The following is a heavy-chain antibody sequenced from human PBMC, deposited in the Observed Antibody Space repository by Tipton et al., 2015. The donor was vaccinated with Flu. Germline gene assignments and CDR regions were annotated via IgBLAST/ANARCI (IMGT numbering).Heavy chain of an antibody. CDR3: ARVGAVTMVRGLAFDAFDI. D-gene: IGHD3-10*01. J-gene: IGHJ3*02. CDR1: GASISSESYY. V-gene: IGHV4-39*07. CDR2: IYHSGST. Sequence: LRLSCTVSGASISSESYYWGWIRQPPGKGLEWIGNIYHSGSTNYNPSLKSRVTISLGKSKNQFSLNLSSVTAADTAVYYCARVGAVTMVRGLAFDAFDIWGLGTMVAVSS.